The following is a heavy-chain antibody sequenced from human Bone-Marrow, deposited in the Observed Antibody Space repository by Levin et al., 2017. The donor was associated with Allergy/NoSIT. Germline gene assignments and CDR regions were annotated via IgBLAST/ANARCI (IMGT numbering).Heavy chain of an antibody. CDR2: MNTDGSKT. J-gene: IGHJ1*01. CDR3: ARAGPGSGTYSTIFLQD. Sequence: GGSLRLSCAASGFTLSNSWMHWVRQAPGKGPVWVSRMNTDGSKTIYADSVKGRFTISKDNAKNTLYLQMNSLRVEDTAVYYCARAGPGSGTYSTIFLQDWGQGTLVTVSS. D-gene: IGHD1-7*01. CDR1: GFTLSNSW. V-gene: IGHV3-74*01.